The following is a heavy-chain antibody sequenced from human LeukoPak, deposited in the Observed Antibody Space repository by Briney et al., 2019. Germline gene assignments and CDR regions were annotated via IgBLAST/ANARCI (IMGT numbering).Heavy chain of an antibody. Sequence: GGSLRLSCAASGFTFSSYEMNWVRQAPGKGLEWVSYISSSGSTIYYADSVKGRFTISRDNARNSLYLQMNSLRAEDTAVYYCARAITNYGYIFDYWGQGTLVTVSS. CDR3: ARAITNYGYIFDY. D-gene: IGHD5-18*01. J-gene: IGHJ4*02. CDR1: GFTFSSYE. CDR2: ISSSGSTI. V-gene: IGHV3-48*03.